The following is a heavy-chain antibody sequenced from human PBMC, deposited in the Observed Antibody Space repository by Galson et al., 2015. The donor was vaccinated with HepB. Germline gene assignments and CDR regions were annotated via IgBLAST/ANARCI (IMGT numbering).Heavy chain of an antibody. J-gene: IGHJ3*01. Sequence: SVKVSCKASGSTFTGYYTHWVRQAPGQGLEWMGRINPNTGDTNYAQKYQGRVTMSRDTSNSTAYMELTRLTSDDTAIYYCARPKSYAFDRWGQGTLVIVSS. CDR3: ARPKSYAFDR. CDR2: INPNTGDT. V-gene: IGHV1-2*06. CDR1: GSTFTGYY.